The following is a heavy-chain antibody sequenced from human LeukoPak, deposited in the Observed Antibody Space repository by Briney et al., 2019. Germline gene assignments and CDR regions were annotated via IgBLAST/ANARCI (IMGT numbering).Heavy chain of an antibody. CDR3: ARGYNGYVGWFDP. CDR2: VSYNGKT. Sequence: PSETLSLTCTVSGGSISNYYWIWIRQPPGKGLEWIGYVSYNGKTNYNPPLKSRVTMSVDTSKNHFSLKLNSVTAADTAVYYCARGYNGYVGWFDPWGQGTLVTVSS. CDR1: GGSISNYY. V-gene: IGHV4-59*01. D-gene: IGHD5-12*01. J-gene: IGHJ5*02.